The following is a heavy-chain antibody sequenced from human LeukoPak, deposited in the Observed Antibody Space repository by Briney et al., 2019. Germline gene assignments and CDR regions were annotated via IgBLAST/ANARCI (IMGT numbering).Heavy chain of an antibody. CDR2: ISGDGGST. J-gene: IGHJ3*02. CDR1: GFTFDDYA. D-gene: IGHD2-21*01. Sequence: AGGSLRLSCAASGFTFDDYAMHWVRQAPGKGLEWVSLISGDGGSTYYADSVKGRFTISRDNSKNSLYLQMNSLRTEDTALYYFAKDIAQGNAFDIWGQGTMVTVSS. CDR3: AKDIAQGNAFDI. V-gene: IGHV3-43*02.